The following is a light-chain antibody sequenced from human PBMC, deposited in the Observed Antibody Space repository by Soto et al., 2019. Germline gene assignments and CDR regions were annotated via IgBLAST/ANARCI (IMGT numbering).Light chain of an antibody. CDR3: QQYDKFPRT. Sequence: EIVLTQSPGTLSLSPGERATLSCRASQSISSNYLAWHQQKPGQAPRLLIYGASNRATGVPEKFSGSGSGTDFTLTIDRLEHEDFAVYYSQQYDKFPRTFGPGTKVEFK. V-gene: IGKV3-20*01. J-gene: IGKJ1*01. CDR2: GAS. CDR1: QSISSNY.